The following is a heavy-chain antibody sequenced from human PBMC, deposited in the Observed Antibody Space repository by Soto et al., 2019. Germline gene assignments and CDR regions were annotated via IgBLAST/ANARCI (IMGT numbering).Heavy chain of an antibody. V-gene: IGHV3-74*01. J-gene: IGHJ4*01. D-gene: IGHD3-3*01. CDR2: VMGDGTTT. Sequence: GGSLRLSCAVSGLTFSKFWMHWVRQAPGKGLVWVSYVMGDGTTTDYADSVKGRFTISRDNAKNTVFLQMNSLRAEDTAVYYCATLNSFGSDFWGHGTLVTVSS. CDR3: ATLNSFGSDF. CDR1: GLTFSKFW.